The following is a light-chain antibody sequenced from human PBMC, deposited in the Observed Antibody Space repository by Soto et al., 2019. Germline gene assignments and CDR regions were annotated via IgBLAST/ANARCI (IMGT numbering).Light chain of an antibody. CDR2: GAS. CDR3: QQYNNWHPSIT. J-gene: IGKJ5*01. V-gene: IGKV3-15*01. Sequence: VMTQSPATLSVSPGERATLPCRASESVSSNLAWYQQRPGQAPRLLIYGASTRATDTPVRFRGSGSGTEFTLTISSLQSEDFAVYYCQQYNNWHPSITFGQGTRLESK. CDR1: ESVSSN.